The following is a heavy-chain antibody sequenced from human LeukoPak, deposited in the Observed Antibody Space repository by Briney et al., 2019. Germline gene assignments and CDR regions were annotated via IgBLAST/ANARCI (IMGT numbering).Heavy chain of an antibody. V-gene: IGHV4-34*01. CDR3: ARGLGVRAIHYYYGMDV. Sequence: PSETLSLTCAVYGGSFSGYYWSWIRQPPGKGLEWIGEINHSGSTNYNPSLKSRVTISVDTSKNQFSLKLSSVTAADTAVYYCARGLGVRAIHYYYGMDVWGQGTTVTVSS. D-gene: IGHD3-10*01. CDR2: INHSGST. CDR1: GGSFSGYY. J-gene: IGHJ6*02.